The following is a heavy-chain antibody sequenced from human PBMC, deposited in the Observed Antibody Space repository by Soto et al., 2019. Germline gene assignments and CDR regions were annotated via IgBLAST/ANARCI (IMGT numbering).Heavy chain of an antibody. CDR2: IYSGGST. Sequence: PGGSLGLSCAASGFTASSNYMSWVRQAPGKGLEWVSVIYSGGSTYYADSVKGRFTISRDNSKNTLYLQMSSLRAEDTAVYYWAIEDMATTVFDSWGQGTLVTIS. CDR1: GFTASSNY. CDR3: AIEDMATTVFDS. V-gene: IGHV3-53*01. J-gene: IGHJ4*02. D-gene: IGHD5-12*01.